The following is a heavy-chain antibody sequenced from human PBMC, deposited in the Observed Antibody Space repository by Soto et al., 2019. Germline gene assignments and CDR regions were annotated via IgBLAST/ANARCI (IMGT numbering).Heavy chain of an antibody. D-gene: IGHD3-22*01. CDR3: ARLHDSSGYYFDY. CDR1: GFTFSNSA. Sequence: PGGSLRLSCAASGFTFSNSAMSRVRQAPGKGLEWVSVIYSGGSTYYADSVKGRFTISRDNSKNTLYLQMNSLRAEDTAVYYCARLHDSSGYYFDYWGQGTLVTVS. J-gene: IGHJ4*02. V-gene: IGHV3-53*01. CDR2: IYSGGST.